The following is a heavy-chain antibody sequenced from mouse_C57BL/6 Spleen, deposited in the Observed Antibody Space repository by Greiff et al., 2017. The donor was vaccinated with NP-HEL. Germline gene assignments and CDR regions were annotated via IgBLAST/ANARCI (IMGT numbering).Heavy chain of an antibody. J-gene: IGHJ2*01. V-gene: IGHV5-17*01. D-gene: IGHD1-1*01. CDR3: ARGGYYGSSYFDY. Sequence: DVQLVESGGGLVKPGGSLKLSCAASGFTFSDYGMHWVRQAPEKGLEWVAYISSGSSTIYYADTVKGRFTISRDNAKNTLFLQMTSLRSEDTAMYYCARGGYYGSSYFDYWGQGTTLTVSS. CDR1: GFTFSDYG. CDR2: ISSGSSTI.